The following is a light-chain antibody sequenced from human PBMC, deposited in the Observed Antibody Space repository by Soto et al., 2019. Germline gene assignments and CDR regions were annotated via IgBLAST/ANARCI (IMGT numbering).Light chain of an antibody. Sequence: DIQMMQSPSSLSASVGDRVTITCRASQTVRTYLNWYQQKPGKAPNLLIYGVSTLHSGVPSRFSVSGSGTDFTLTISSLQPEDFASYYCQQSYSTPWTFGPGTKVEIK. CDR1: QTVRTY. J-gene: IGKJ1*01. V-gene: IGKV1-39*01. CDR2: GVS. CDR3: QQSYSTPWT.